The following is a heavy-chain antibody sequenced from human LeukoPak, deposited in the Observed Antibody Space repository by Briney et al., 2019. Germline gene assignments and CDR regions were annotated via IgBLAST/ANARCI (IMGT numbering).Heavy chain of an antibody. V-gene: IGHV1-2*02. J-gene: IGHJ4*02. D-gene: IGHD6-13*01. CDR2: INPNSGGT. CDR1: GYTFTGYY. CDR3: ARGQSWYAPPVWDY. Sequence: ASVKGSCKASGYTFTGYYMHWVRQAPGQGLEWMGWINPNSGGTNYAQKFQGRVTMTRDTSISTAYMELSRLRSDDTAVYYCARGQSWYAPPVWDYWGQGTLVTVSS.